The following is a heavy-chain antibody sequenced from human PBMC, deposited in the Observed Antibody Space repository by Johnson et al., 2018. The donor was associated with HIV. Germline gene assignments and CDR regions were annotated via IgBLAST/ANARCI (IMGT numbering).Heavy chain of an antibody. CDR3: AKGGYNWKFDGFDI. CDR1: GFTFSAYY. J-gene: IGHJ3*02. CDR2: ISNADSTI. D-gene: IGHD1-20*01. V-gene: IGHV3-11*04. Sequence: QVQLVESGGGLVKPGGSLRLSCAASGFTFSAYYMSWIRQAPGKGLDWVSYISNADSTIYYADSVKGRFTISRDNANNSLHLQMNRLRAEDTAVYYCAKGGYNWKFDGFDIWGQGTMVTVSS.